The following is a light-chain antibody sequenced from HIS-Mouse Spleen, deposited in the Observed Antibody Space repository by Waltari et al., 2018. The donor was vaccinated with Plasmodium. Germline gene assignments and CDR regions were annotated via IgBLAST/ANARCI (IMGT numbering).Light chain of an antibody. V-gene: IGKV1-33*01. CDR3: QQYDNLPYT. Sequence: DIQMTQSPSSLSASVGDRVTITCQASQDISNYLNWYKQKPGKAPKLLIYGASNLETGVPSMFSGSGSGTDFTFTISSLQPEDIATYYCQQYDNLPYTFGQATKLEIK. J-gene: IGKJ2*01. CDR1: QDISNY. CDR2: GAS.